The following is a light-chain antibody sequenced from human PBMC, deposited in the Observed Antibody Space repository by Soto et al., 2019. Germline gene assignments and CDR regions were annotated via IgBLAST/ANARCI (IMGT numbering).Light chain of an antibody. V-gene: IGKV3-20*01. CDR1: QSLSSSY. CDR3: QQYGSSPLT. J-gene: IGKJ4*01. Sequence: EIVLTQSPGTLSLSPVERATLSCSASQSLSSSYLAWYQQKPGQAPRLLIYDASSRATGIPDRFSGSGSGTDFTLTISRLEPEDFAVYYCQQYGSSPLTFGGGTKVDI. CDR2: DAS.